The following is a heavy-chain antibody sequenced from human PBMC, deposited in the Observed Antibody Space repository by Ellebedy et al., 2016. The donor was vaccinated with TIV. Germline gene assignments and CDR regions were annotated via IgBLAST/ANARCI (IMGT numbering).Heavy chain of an antibody. CDR1: GFTFSSFW. CDR3: AREVLASSKGGPFDI. D-gene: IGHD2/OR15-2a*01. J-gene: IGHJ3*02. CDR2: INQDGSVK. V-gene: IGHV3-7*01. Sequence: GGSLRLSCAASGFTFSSFWMSWVRQAPGKGLEWVTNINQDGSVKHYVGSVKGRFTISRDNAKNSQYLQMNSLRAEDTAVYYCAREVLASSKGGPFDIWGQGTMVTVSP.